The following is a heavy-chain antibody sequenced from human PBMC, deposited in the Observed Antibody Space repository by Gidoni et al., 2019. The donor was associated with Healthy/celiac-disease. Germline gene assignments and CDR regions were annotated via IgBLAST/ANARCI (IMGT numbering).Heavy chain of an antibody. V-gene: IGHV3-23*04. CDR3: AIYLSVAGSRYYYYYYIDV. J-gene: IGHJ6*03. Sequence: EVQMVESGGGLVEPGGSLRLSCAASGSTFSSYAMRWVRQAPGKGLEWVSAIRGSGGSTYYSDSVKGRFTISRDNSTNTLYLQMNRLRAEDTAVYYCAIYLSVAGSRYYYYYYIDVLGKGTTVTVSS. CDR1: GSTFSSYA. D-gene: IGHD6-19*01. CDR2: IRGSGGST.